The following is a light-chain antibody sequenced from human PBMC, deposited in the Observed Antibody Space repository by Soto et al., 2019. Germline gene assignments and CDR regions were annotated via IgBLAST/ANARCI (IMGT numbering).Light chain of an antibody. Sequence: DIVMTQSPDSLAVSLGERATINCKSSQSVLYSSNNNNYLAWYQQKPGQPPKLLISWASTREFGVPDRFSGSGSGTDFTLTINTLQAEDVAVYYCQQYYSTPQTFGQGTKVEIK. V-gene: IGKV4-1*01. CDR2: WAS. CDR3: QQYYSTPQT. CDR1: QSVLYSSNNNNY. J-gene: IGKJ1*01.